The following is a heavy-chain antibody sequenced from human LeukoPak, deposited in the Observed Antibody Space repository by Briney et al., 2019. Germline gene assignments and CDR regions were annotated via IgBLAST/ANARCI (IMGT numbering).Heavy chain of an antibody. CDR1: GFTFSSYS. V-gene: IGHV3-21*01. CDR3: ARGEYGSGSYHIDY. Sequence: GGSLRLSCAASGFTFSSYSMNWVRQAPGKGPEWVSFISGTSSYIYYADSVKGRFTISRDNAKNSLYLQMNSLRAEDTAVYYCARGEYGSGSYHIDYWGQGTLVTVSS. J-gene: IGHJ4*02. D-gene: IGHD3-10*01. CDR2: ISGTSSYI.